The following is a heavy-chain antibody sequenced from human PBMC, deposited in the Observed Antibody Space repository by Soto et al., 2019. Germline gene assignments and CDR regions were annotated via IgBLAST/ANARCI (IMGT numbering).Heavy chain of an antibody. CDR3: ARQGFGPLHGLVDV. Sequence: PSETLSLTCAVSGYSISSSNWWGWIRQPPGKGLEWIGYIYYSGTTYYNPSLKSRVTMSVDTSKSQFSLKVTSVTATDTAVYYCARQGFGPLHGLVDVWGQGTTVTVSS. V-gene: IGHV4-28*01. J-gene: IGHJ6*02. CDR2: IYYSGTT. CDR1: GYSISSSNW. D-gene: IGHD3-10*01.